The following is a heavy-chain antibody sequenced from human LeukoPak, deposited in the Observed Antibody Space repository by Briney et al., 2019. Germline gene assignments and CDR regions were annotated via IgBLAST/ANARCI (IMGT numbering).Heavy chain of an antibody. D-gene: IGHD2-8*01. CDR2: IYYSGST. J-gene: IGHJ4*02. CDR3: AREGLDGVVDY. V-gene: IGHV4-59*01. Sequence: SETLSLTCAVYGGSFSGYYWSWIRQPPGKGLEWIGYIYYSGSTNYNPSLKSRVTISVDTFKNQFSLKLSSVTAADTAVYYCAREGLDGVVDYWGQGTLVTVSS. CDR1: GGSFSGYY.